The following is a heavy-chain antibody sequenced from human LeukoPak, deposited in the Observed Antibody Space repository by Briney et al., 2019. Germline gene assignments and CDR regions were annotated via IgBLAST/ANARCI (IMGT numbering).Heavy chain of an antibody. Sequence: GGSLRLSCMASGFTFSSYAMNWVRQAPGKGLEWVSSISGGGDSTDYADSVKGRLTISRDNSKTTLYLQMNSLRAEDTAIYYCAKDLAYTSGWYFDYWGQGTLVTVSS. V-gene: IGHV3-23*01. CDR2: ISGGGDST. D-gene: IGHD6-19*01. CDR3: AKDLAYTSGWYFDY. CDR1: GFTFSSYA. J-gene: IGHJ4*02.